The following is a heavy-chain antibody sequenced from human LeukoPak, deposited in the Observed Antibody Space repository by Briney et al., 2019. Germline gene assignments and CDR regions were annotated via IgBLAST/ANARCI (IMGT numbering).Heavy chain of an antibody. Sequence: GGSLRLSCAASGFTFSSYWMSWVRQAPGKGLEWVANIKKDGSEKYYVDSVKGRFTISRDNAKTSLYLQMISLRAEDTAVYYCARHLSGVTGYTYGRGIDYWGQGTLVAVSS. J-gene: IGHJ4*02. D-gene: IGHD5-18*01. CDR1: GFTFSSYW. CDR2: IKKDGSEK. CDR3: ARHLSGVTGYTYGRGIDY. V-gene: IGHV3-7*01.